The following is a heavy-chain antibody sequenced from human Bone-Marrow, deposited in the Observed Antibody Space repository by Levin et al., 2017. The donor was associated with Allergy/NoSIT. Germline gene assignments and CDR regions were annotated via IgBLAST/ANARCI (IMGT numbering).Heavy chain of an antibody. V-gene: IGHV1-69*06. D-gene: IGHD4-23*01. Sequence: KISCKASGGTFSSYAISWVRQAPGQGLEWMGGIIPIFGTANYAQKFQGRVTITADKSTSTAYMELSSLRSEDTAVYYCASYGGNSAIDYWGQGTLVTVSS. J-gene: IGHJ4*02. CDR3: ASYGGNSAIDY. CDR2: IIPIFGTA. CDR1: GGTFSSYA.